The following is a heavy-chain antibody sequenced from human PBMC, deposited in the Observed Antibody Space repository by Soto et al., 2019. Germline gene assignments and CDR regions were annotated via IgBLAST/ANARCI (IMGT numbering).Heavy chain of an antibody. J-gene: IGHJ4*02. CDR2: ISVYNGNI. V-gene: IGHV1-18*04. CDR3: ARELGYCSGASCYWGDY. Sequence: QVQLVQSGAEVKKPGASVKVSCKASGYSFTNYGFSWVRQAPGQGLEWMGWISVYNGNINFAEKFQGRVTMTTDTSTSTAYMELRNLRSDDTAVYYWARELGYCSGASCYWGDYWGQGTLVTVSS. D-gene: IGHD2-2*01. CDR1: GYSFTNYG.